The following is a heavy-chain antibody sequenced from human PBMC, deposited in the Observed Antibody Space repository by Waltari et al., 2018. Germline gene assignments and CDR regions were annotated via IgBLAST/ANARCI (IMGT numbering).Heavy chain of an antibody. Sequence: QLQLQESGPGLVKPSETLSLTCTVSGASLSSSSYYWGWTRPPPGKGLEWIGSIYYSGSTYYNPSLKSRVTISVDTSKNQFSLKLSSVTAADTAVYYCARDVYGSGSYHSHFDYWGQGTLVTVSS. J-gene: IGHJ4*02. V-gene: IGHV4-39*07. CDR3: ARDVYGSGSYHSHFDY. CDR2: IYYSGST. CDR1: GASLSSSSYY. D-gene: IGHD3-10*01.